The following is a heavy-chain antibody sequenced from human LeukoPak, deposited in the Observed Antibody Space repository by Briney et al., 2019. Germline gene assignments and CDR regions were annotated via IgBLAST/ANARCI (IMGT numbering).Heavy chain of an antibody. Sequence: SETLSLTCTVSGGSISSYYWSWIRQPPGKGQEWIGYIYHSGSTNYNPSLKSRVTISVDTSKNQLSLKLSSVTAADTAVYYCARLYYYGGEFDYWGQGTLVTVCS. D-gene: IGHD3-10*01. J-gene: IGHJ4*02. CDR3: ARLYYYGGEFDY. CDR2: IYHSGST. V-gene: IGHV4-59*01. CDR1: GGSISSYY.